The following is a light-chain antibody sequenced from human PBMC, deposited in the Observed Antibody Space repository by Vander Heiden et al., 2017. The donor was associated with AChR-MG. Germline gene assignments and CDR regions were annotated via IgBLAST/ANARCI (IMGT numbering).Light chain of an antibody. CDR1: QSISSY. Sequence: DIQMTQSPSTLSASVGDRVTITCRASQSISSYLAWYQQKPGKAPKLLIYKASSLESGVPSRFSGSGSGTEFTLTISSLQPDDFATYYCQQENSYSWTFGQGTKVEIK. J-gene: IGKJ1*01. V-gene: IGKV1-5*03. CDR3: QQENSYSWT. CDR2: KAS.